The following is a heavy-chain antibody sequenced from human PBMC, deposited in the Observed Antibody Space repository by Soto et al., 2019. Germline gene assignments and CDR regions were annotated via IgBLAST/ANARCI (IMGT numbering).Heavy chain of an antibody. Sequence: PGGSLRLSCAASGLTFSNYAVHWVRQAPGKGLDWVAVISYDGSNTYYADSVKGRSTISRDNSKNTLYPQMNSLRAEDTAVYYCAKDSNSDMVENYYYYYYMDVWGKGTTVTVSS. D-gene: IGHD3-10*01. CDR3: AKDSNSDMVENYYYYYYMDV. CDR1: GLTFSNYA. J-gene: IGHJ6*03. V-gene: IGHV3-30*18. CDR2: ISYDGSNT.